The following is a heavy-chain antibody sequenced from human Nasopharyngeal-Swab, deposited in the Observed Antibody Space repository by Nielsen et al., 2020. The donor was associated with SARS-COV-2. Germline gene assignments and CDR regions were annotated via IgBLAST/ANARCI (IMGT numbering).Heavy chain of an antibody. CDR2: ISGSTGTI. Sequence: GESLKISCAASGFTFNSYGMNWVRQAPGKGLQWVSYISGSTGTIYYADSVKGRFTISRDNAKNSLYLQMNSLREEDTAVYYCARNLASRSSSWCFDYWCQGTLVTVSS. J-gene: IGHJ4*02. V-gene: IGHV3-48*02. CDR3: ARNLASRSSSWCFDY. D-gene: IGHD6-13*01. CDR1: GFTFNSYG.